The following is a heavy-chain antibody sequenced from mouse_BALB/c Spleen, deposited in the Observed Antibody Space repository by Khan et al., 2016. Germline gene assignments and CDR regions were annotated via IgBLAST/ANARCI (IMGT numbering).Heavy chain of an antibody. V-gene: IGHV9-3*02. CDR1: GYTFTNYG. D-gene: IGHD1-1*01. J-gene: IGHJ3*01. Sequence: QIQLVQSGPELKKPGETVKISCKASGYTFTNYGMNWVKQAPGKGLKWMGWINTNTGEPTYAEKFKGRFAFSLETSASTAYLQINNLKNEDTATYFCAEDYYGSNGFAYWGQGTLVTVSA. CDR3: AEDYYGSNGFAY. CDR2: INTNTGEP.